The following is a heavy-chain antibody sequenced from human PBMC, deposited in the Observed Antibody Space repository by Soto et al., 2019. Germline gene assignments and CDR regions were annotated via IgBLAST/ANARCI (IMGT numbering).Heavy chain of an antibody. J-gene: IGHJ4*02. D-gene: IGHD6-13*01. CDR3: ARSFVYSSSWYYFDY. V-gene: IGHV4-34*01. CDR1: GGSFSGYY. CDR2: INHSGST. Sequence: LSLTCAVYGGSFSGYYWSWIRQPPGKGLEWIGEINHSGSTNYNPSLKSRVTISVDTSKNQFSLKLSSVTAADTAVYYCARSFVYSSSWYYFDYWGQGTLVTVSS.